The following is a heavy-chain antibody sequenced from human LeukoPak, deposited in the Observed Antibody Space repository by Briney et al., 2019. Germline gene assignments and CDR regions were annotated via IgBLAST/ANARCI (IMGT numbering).Heavy chain of an antibody. CDR3: AELGITMIGGV. Sequence: GGSLRLSCAASGFALSSYAMSWVRQAPGKGLEWVSATSSSDAGTYHAESVRGRFTISRDNSKNTLYLQMNSLRAEDTAVYYCAELGITMIGGVWGKGTTVTISS. V-gene: IGHV3-23*01. J-gene: IGHJ6*04. CDR1: GFALSSYA. CDR2: TSSSDAGT. D-gene: IGHD3-10*02.